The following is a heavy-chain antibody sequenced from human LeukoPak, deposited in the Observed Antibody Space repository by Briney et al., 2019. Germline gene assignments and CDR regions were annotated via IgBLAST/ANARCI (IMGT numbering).Heavy chain of an antibody. J-gene: IGHJ3*01. CDR1: EFTFGSYW. CDR2: INRDGSKN. Sequence: GRSLRLSCAASEFTFGSYWMTWVRQAPGKGLEWVVNINRDGSKNHFVDSVKGRFTISRDNAKNFLYLQMNSLRAEDTAVYFSARDSSPYCGDDCYFDAFDLWGQGTMVTVSS. CDR3: ARDSSPYCGDDCYFDAFDL. D-gene: IGHD2-21*02. V-gene: IGHV3-7*03.